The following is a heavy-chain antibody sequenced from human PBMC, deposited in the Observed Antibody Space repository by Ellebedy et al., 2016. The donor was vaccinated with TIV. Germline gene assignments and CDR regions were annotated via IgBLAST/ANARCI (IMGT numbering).Heavy chain of an antibody. V-gene: IGHV3-7*01. Sequence: GGSLRLSCAASGFSFRSYWMSWVRQAPGKGLEWVASIKQDGSEKYHVDFVRGRFAISRDNARNALFLQMNSLIAEDTAVYYCVTDGSYGDYLSPTHAFVMWGQGTMVAVSS. J-gene: IGHJ3*02. CDR3: VTDGSYGDYLSPTHAFVM. CDR2: IKQDGSEK. D-gene: IGHD4-17*01. CDR1: GFSFRSYW.